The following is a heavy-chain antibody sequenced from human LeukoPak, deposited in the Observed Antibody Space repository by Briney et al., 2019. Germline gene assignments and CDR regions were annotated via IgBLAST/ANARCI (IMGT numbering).Heavy chain of an antibody. CDR1: GGSISSGGYY. V-gene: IGHV4-30-2*01. D-gene: IGHD3-22*01. J-gene: IGHJ4*02. CDR3: ARELTSGYYFDY. Sequence: SETLSLTCTVSGGSISSGGYYWSWIRQPPGKGLEWIGYIYHSGSTYYNPSLKSRVTISVDTSKNQFSLNLSSVTAADTAVYYCARELTSGYYFDYWGQGTLVTVSS. CDR2: IYHSGST.